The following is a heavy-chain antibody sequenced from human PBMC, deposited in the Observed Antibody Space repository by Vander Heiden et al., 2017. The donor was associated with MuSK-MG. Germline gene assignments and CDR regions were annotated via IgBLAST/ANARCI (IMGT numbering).Heavy chain of an antibody. Sequence: QVQLQQWGAGLLKPSETLSLTCAVYGGSFSGYYWRWIRQPPGKGLEWIGEINHSGSTNYNPSLKSRVTISVDTSKNQFSLKLSSVTAADTAVYYCARGIKDSSSWRYYYYGMDVWGQGTTVTVSS. CDR3: ARGIKDSSSWRYYYYGMDV. D-gene: IGHD6-13*01. CDR1: GGSFSGYY. CDR2: INHSGST. V-gene: IGHV4-34*01. J-gene: IGHJ6*02.